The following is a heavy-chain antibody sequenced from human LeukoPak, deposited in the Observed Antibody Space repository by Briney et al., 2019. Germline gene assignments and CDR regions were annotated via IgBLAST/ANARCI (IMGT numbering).Heavy chain of an antibody. CDR1: GFTFSSYA. J-gene: IGHJ3*02. D-gene: IGHD3-22*01. CDR3: ARGDTYYYDSSGYHDAFDI. CDR2: ISGSGGST. Sequence: GGSLRLSCAASGFTFSSYAMSWVRQAPGKGLEWVSAISGSGGSTYYADSVKGRFTISRDNSKNTLYLQMNSLRAEDTAVYYCARGDTYYYDSSGYHDAFDIWGQGTMVTVSS. V-gene: IGHV3-23*01.